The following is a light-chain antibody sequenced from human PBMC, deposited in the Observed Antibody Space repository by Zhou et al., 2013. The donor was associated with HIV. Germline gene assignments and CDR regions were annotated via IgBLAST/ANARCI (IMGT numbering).Light chain of an antibody. J-gene: IGKJ4*01. CDR3: QRYNSVPPL. Sequence: AIRLTQSPSSLSASTGDRVTITCRASQGIGTYLAWYQQKPGKAPKFLIYAASTLQSGVPSRFSGSGSGTDFTLTISSLHPEDVATYYCQRYNSVPPLFGGGTKVEI. CDR2: AAS. CDR1: QGIGTY. V-gene: IGKV1-8*01.